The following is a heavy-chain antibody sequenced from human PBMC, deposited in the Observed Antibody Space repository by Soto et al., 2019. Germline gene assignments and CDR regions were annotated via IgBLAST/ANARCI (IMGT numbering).Heavy chain of an antibody. V-gene: IGHV3-23*01. CDR3: GMSVAPMAYDY. CDR1: GFTFSSHD. D-gene: IGHD5-12*01. Sequence: GGSLRLSCAASGFTFSSHDMSWVRQAPGKGLEWVSAITNRGDGTRYADPVKGRFSISRDNSKDTVYLQMNNLRADDTAIYYCGMSVAPMAYDYRGQGTLVTVSS. J-gene: IGHJ4*02. CDR2: ITNRGDGT.